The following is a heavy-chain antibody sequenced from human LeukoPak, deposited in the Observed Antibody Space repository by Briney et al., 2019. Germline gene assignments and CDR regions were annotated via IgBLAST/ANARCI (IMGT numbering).Heavy chain of an antibody. V-gene: IGHV4-39*01. Sequence: PAETLSLTCTVSGGSISSSSYYWGWIRQPPGKGLEWIATIYYSGRTYYNPSLKSRVTISVDTSKNQFSLKLSSVTAADTAVYYCARLPPGWELLKYFDLWGRGTQVTVSS. CDR2: IYYSGRT. D-gene: IGHD1-26*01. CDR3: ARLPPGWELLKYFDL. J-gene: IGHJ2*01. CDR1: GGSISSSSYY.